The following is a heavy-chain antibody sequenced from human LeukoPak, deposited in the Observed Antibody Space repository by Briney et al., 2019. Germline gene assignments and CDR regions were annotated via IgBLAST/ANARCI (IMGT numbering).Heavy chain of an antibody. CDR3: AAFHAPHYYYTDG. CDR2: IIPLFGTA. D-gene: IGHD2/OR15-2a*01. Sequence: ASVKVSCKASGITFTSWSFNWVRQARGQGLEWMGGIIPLFGTANYAEKFQGRVTITTDASTSTVYMDLTSLTSADTAVYFCAAFHAPHYYYTDGWGRRTTVTASS. V-gene: IGHV1-69*05. J-gene: IGHJ6*03. CDR1: GITFTSWS.